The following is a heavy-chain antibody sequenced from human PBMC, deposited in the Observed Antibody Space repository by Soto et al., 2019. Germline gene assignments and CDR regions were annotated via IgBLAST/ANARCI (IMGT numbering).Heavy chain of an antibody. CDR1: GFTFSSYA. CDR3: AKDPWRWSSGDYFDY. V-gene: IGHV3-23*01. Sequence: EVQLLESGGGLVQPGGSLRLSCAASGFTFSSYAMSWVRQAPGKGLEWVSAISGSGGSTYYADSVKGRFTISRDNSKNTRYLQMNSLRAEDTAVYYCAKDPWRWSSGDYFDYWGQGTLVTVSS. D-gene: IGHD3-22*01. J-gene: IGHJ4*02. CDR2: ISGSGGST.